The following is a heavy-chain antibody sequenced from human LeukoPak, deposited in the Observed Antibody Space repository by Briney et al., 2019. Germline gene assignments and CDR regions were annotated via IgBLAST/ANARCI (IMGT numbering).Heavy chain of an antibody. CDR1: GITLSNYA. D-gene: IGHD2-8*02. Sequence: GGSLRLSCTASGITLSNYAMTWVRRAPGKGLEWVTSISGSGGTAYYTGSIKGRFTISRDDSKNTLYLQMNSLRVEDSALYYCARVTGPTSYGPVDYWGQGTLVTVSS. CDR2: ISGSGGTA. CDR3: ARVTGPTSYGPVDY. J-gene: IGHJ4*02. V-gene: IGHV3-23*01.